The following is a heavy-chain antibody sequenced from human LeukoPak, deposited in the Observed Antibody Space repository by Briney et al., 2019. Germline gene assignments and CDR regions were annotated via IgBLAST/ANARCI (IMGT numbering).Heavy chain of an antibody. CDR3: ASHNWNDGIRFDY. J-gene: IGHJ4*02. CDR1: GYSFTSYW. V-gene: IGHV5-51*01. D-gene: IGHD1-1*01. CDR2: IYPGDSDT. Sequence: PWESLKISCKGSGYSFTSYWIGWVRQMPGKGLEWMGIIYPGDSDTRYSPSFQGQVTISADKSISTAYLQWSSLKASDTAMYYCASHNWNDGIRFDYWGQGTLVTVSS.